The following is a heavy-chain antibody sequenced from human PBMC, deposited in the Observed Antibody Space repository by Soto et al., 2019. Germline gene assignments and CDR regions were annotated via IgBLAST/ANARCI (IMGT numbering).Heavy chain of an antibody. CDR2: IIPIFGTA. Sequence: SVKVSCKASGGTFSSYAISWVRQAPGQGLEWMGGIIPIFGTANYAQKFQGRVTITADESTSTAYMELSSLRSEDTAVYYCARFQGIVQASGVVPADIYYYYYCGMDVWGPGTTVTVSS. CDR3: ARFQGIVQASGVVPADIYYYYYCGMDV. J-gene: IGHJ6*02. D-gene: IGHD2-2*01. V-gene: IGHV1-69*13. CDR1: GGTFSSYA.